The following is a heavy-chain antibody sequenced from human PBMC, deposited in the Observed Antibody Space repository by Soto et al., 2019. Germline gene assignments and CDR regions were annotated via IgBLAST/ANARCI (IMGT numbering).Heavy chain of an antibody. CDR3: ARDMIGDCSSTSCSSYYYYGMDV. D-gene: IGHD2-2*01. CDR1: GGTFSSYA. CDR2: IIPIFGTA. J-gene: IGHJ6*02. Sequence: SVKVSCKASGGTFSSYAISWVRQAPGQGLEWMGGIIPIFGTANYAQKFQGRVTITADESTSTAYMELSSLRSEDTAVYYCARDMIGDCSSTSCSSYYYYGMDVWGQGTTVTVSS. V-gene: IGHV1-69*13.